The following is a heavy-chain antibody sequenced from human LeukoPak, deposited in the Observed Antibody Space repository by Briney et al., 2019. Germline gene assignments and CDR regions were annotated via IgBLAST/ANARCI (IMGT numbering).Heavy chain of an antibody. J-gene: IGHJ4*02. D-gene: IGHD3-10*01. V-gene: IGHV3-9*01. CDR1: GFTFDDYA. CDR2: ISWNSGSI. Sequence: GRSLRLSCAASGFTFDDYAMHWVRQAPGKGLEWGSGISWNSGSIGYADSVKGRFTISRDNAKNSLYLQMNSLRAEDTALYYCAKDILRRAVRGVTPDYWGQGTLVTVSS. CDR3: AKDILRRAVRGVTPDY.